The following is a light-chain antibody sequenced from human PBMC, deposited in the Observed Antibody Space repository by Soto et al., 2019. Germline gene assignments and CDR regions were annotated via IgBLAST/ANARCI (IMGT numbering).Light chain of an antibody. V-gene: IGKV3-20*01. Sequence: EIVLTQSPGTLSLSPGERATLSCRASQSVSSSYLAWYQQKPGQAPRLLLYGASSRAPGIPDRFSGSGSGTDFTLPTSRLEPEDFAVYYCQQSGTSPFTFGPGTKVDIK. J-gene: IGKJ3*01. CDR3: QQSGTSPFT. CDR1: QSVSSSY. CDR2: GAS.